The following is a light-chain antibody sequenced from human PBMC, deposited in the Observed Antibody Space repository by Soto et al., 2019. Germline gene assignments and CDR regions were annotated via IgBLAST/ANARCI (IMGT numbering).Light chain of an antibody. V-gene: IGLV1-40*01. CDR2: GDT. CDR1: SSNIGAGYD. J-gene: IGLJ3*02. Sequence: QSVLTQPPSVSGAPGQRVTMSCTGSSSNIGAGYDVQWYQMLPGAAPKVLIYGDTNRPSGVPDRFVGSKSGTSASLAITGLQAEDEADYYCQSYESSLSGWVFGGGTKLTVL. CDR3: QSYESSLSGWV.